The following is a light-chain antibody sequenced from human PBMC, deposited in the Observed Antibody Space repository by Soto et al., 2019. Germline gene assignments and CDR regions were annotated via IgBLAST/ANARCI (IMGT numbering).Light chain of an antibody. J-gene: IGKJ1*01. V-gene: IGKV1-39*01. Sequence: DIQMTQSPSSLSAAIGDRVTITCRASQSVSSFLNWYQHKPGQVPKVLIFGAARLQRGVPSRFSGSGSGTVFTLTINSLQPEDSATYYCQQSFLTPRTFGQGTRVEI. CDR3: QQSFLTPRT. CDR1: QSVSSF. CDR2: GAA.